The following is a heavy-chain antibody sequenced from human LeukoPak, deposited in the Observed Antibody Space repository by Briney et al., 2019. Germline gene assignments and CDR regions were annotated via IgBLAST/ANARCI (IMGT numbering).Heavy chain of an antibody. J-gene: IGHJ4*02. CDR1: GYSISDGFY. CDR2: IYHSGST. D-gene: IGHD6-13*01. Sequence: SETLSLTCTVSGYSISDGFYWDWIRQTPGKGLEWIGSIYHSGSTNYNPSLKSRVTMSVDTSKNQFSLKLSSVTALDTAIYYCAKISSSWTHFDFWGQGTLVTVSS. V-gene: IGHV4-38-2*02. CDR3: AKISSSWTHFDF.